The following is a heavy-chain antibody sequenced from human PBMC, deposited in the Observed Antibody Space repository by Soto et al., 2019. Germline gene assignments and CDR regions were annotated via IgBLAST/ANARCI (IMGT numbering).Heavy chain of an antibody. CDR1: GFSLSTSGVG. Sequence: QITLKESGPPLVKPTQTLTLTCTFSGFSLSTSGVGVGWIRQPPGKALEWLALIYWDDDKRYSPSLKSRLTITKGTSINQVVLTMTNMDPVDTSTYYCALYRYGEFDYWGQGTLVNVSS. D-gene: IGHD5-18*01. V-gene: IGHV2-5*02. J-gene: IGHJ4*02. CDR2: IYWDDDK. CDR3: ALYRYGEFDY.